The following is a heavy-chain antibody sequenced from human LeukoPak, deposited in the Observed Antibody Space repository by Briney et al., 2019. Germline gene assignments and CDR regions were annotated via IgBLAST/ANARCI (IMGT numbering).Heavy chain of an antibody. Sequence: GGSLRLSCAASGVTFSSYAMSWVRRAPGKGLEWVSGLTGRGGNTYYADSVKGRFTISRDNSKNTLSLQMNSLRAEDAAVYYCVKFRGIQHYNYHMDVWSKGTTVTVSS. V-gene: IGHV3-23*01. CDR3: VKFRGIQHYNYHMDV. D-gene: IGHD3-10*01. CDR1: GVTFSSYA. CDR2: LTGRGGNT. J-gene: IGHJ6*03.